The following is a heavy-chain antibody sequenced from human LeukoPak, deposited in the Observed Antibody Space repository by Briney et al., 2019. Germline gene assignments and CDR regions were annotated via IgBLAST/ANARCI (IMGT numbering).Heavy chain of an antibody. V-gene: IGHV3-23*01. CDR1: GFTFSSYA. Sequence: AGGSLRLSCAASGFTFSSYAMSWVRQAPGKGLEWVSTISDSGSGGNTYYADSVKGRFTISRDNSKNTLYLQMNSLRAEDTAVYYCARKNGLDYWGQGTLVTVSS. CDR2: ISDSGSGGNT. CDR3: ARKNGLDY. J-gene: IGHJ4*02.